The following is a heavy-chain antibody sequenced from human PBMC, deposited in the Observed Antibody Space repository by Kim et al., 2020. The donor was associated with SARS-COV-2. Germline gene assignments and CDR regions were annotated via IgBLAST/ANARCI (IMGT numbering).Heavy chain of an antibody. CDR2: IGGRGDRT. J-gene: IGHJ5*01. D-gene: IGHD2-15*01. CDR3: AKVFWDIEVVVGAPFDS. Sequence: GGSLRLSCAASGFTFSTYAMAWVRQAPGKGLEWVTSIGGRGDRTNFADTVKGRFTIFRDNSKNTLYLQMNSVRAEDTAVYYCAKVFWDIEVVVGAPFDSWGRGTLVTVSS. CDR1: GFTFSTYA. V-gene: IGHV3-23*01.